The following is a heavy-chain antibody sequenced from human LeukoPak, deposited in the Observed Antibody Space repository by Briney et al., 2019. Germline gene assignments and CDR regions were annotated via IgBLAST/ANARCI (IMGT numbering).Heavy chain of an antibody. D-gene: IGHD6-13*01. CDR2: TYYRSKLYN. CDR3: ARAFGQQAYNWFDP. J-gene: IGHJ5*02. CDR1: GDSVSSNSAA. Sequence: SQTLSLTCAISGDSVSSNSAAWNWLRQSPSRGLEWLGRTYYRSKLYNDYAVSVKSRIPINPDTSKNQFSLQLNSVTPEDTAVYYCARAFGQQAYNWFDPWGQGTLVTVSS. V-gene: IGHV6-1*01.